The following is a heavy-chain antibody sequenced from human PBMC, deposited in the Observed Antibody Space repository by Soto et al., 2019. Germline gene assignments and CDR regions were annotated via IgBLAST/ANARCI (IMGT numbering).Heavy chain of an antibody. D-gene: IGHD2-8*01. CDR2: INPKSGGT. V-gene: IGHV1-2*04. Sequence: ASVKVSCKASGYSFTDYHIHWVRQAPGQGLEWLGRINPKSGGTSTAQKFQGWVTMTTDTSISTASMELTRLTSDDTAIYYCARGYSTDCSNDVCSFFYNHDMDVWGQGTTVTVS. CDR3: ARGYSTDCSNDVCSFFYNHDMDV. CDR1: GYSFTDYH. J-gene: IGHJ6*02.